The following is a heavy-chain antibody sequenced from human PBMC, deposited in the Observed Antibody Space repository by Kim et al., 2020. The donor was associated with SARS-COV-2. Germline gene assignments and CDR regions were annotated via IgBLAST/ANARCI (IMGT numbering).Heavy chain of an antibody. J-gene: IGHJ4*02. D-gene: IGHD4-17*01. CDR3: ASETDFYGDLQGDFDY. Sequence: SVKVSCKASGGTFSSYAISWVRQAPGQGLEWMGGIIPIFGTANYAQKFQGRVTITADKSTSTAYMELSSLRSEDTAVYYCASETDFYGDLQGDFDYWGQGTLVTVSS. CDR1: GGTFSSYA. CDR2: IIPIFGTA. V-gene: IGHV1-69*06.